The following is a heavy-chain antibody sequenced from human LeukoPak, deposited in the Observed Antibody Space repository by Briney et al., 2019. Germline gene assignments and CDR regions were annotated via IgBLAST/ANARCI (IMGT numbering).Heavy chain of an antibody. CDR3: ARVAAAGTALWFDH. CDR1: GGTFSSYA. Sequence: GASVKVSCKASGGTFSSYAISWVRQAPGQGLEWTGRIIPILGIANYAQKSQGRVTITADKSTSTAYMELSSLRSEDTAVYYCARVAAAGTALWFDHWGQGTLVTVSS. J-gene: IGHJ5*02. D-gene: IGHD6-13*01. CDR2: IIPILGIA. V-gene: IGHV1-69*04.